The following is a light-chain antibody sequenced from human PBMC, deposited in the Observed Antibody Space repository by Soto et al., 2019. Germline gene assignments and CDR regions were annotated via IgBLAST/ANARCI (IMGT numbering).Light chain of an antibody. CDR1: QSVNIY. CDR3: QQRSNWQVT. CDR2: DAS. Sequence: EILFTQSPATLSLSPGERATLSCRASQSVNIYLAWYQQKPGQSPRILIYDASTRDTGIPVRFSGSGSGTEFTLTISRLEPEDFEVYYCQQRSNWQVTFGQGTRLEIK. V-gene: IGKV3-11*01. J-gene: IGKJ5*01.